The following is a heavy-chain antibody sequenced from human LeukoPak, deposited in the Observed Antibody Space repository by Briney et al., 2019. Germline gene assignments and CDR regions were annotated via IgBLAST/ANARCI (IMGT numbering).Heavy chain of an antibody. Sequence: ALVKVSCKVSGYTLTELSIHWVRQAPGKGLEWMGGFDPENGEIIYAQKFQGRVTMTEDRSGDTAYMQLSSLRSEDTAVYYCSTDAGYCNSTTCSYYFDYWGQGTLVTVSS. J-gene: IGHJ4*02. CDR1: GYTLTELS. D-gene: IGHD2/OR15-2a*01. V-gene: IGHV1-24*01. CDR2: FDPENGEI. CDR3: STDAGYCNSTTCSYYFDY.